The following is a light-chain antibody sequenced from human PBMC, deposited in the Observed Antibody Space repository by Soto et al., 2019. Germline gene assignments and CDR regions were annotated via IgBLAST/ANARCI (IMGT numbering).Light chain of an antibody. CDR2: DNN. Sequence: QSVLTQPPSVSAAPGQKVTISCSGSSSNIGNNYVAWYQHLPGRGPKLLIYDNNKRPSGIPDRCSGSKSGTSATLGITGLQTGDEAEYYCGTWDRSLNAVVFGGGTKVTVL. V-gene: IGLV1-51*01. J-gene: IGLJ2*01. CDR3: GTWDRSLNAVV. CDR1: SSNIGNNY.